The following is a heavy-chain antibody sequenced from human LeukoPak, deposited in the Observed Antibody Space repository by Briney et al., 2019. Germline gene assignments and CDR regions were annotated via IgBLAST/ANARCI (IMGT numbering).Heavy chain of an antibody. CDR3: ARAQFGMVYYFDY. J-gene: IGHJ4*02. Sequence: GGSLRLSCVAASGFRITNNWMTWIRRAPGKGLEWVANIKEDESQRYYLGSVKGRFTISRDNTKSSVYLQMNSLRDEDTAVYYCARAQFGMVYYFDYWGQGTLVTVSS. CDR1: GFRITNNW. CDR2: IKEDESQR. V-gene: IGHV3-7*01. D-gene: IGHD3-10*01.